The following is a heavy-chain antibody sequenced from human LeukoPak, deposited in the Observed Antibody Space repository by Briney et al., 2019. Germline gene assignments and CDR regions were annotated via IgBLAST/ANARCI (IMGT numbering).Heavy chain of an antibody. D-gene: IGHD6-19*01. CDR3: ATGYGSGRGAFDI. V-gene: IGHV5-51*01. CDR2: IYPGDSNI. CDR1: GYSFTNYW. J-gene: IGHJ3*02. Sequence: GESLKISCQGSGYSFTNYWIGWVRQMPGKGLEWMGIIYPGDSNIRYSPSFQGQVTISADKSISTAYLQWSSLKASDTAMYYCATGYGSGRGAFDIWGQGTMVTVSS.